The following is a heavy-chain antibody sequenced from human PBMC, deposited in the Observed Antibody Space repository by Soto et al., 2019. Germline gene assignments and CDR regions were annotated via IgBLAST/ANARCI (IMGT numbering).Heavy chain of an antibody. Sequence: QVQLVESGGGVVQPGRSLRLSCAASGFTFSSYGMHWVRQAPGKGLEWVAVIWHDGSNKYYADSVKGRFTTSRDNSKNTLYLQMNSLRAEDTAVYYCARDQDPAYYFDYWGQGTLVTVSS. CDR2: IWHDGSNK. CDR3: ARDQDPAYYFDY. CDR1: GFTFSSYG. V-gene: IGHV3-33*01. J-gene: IGHJ4*02.